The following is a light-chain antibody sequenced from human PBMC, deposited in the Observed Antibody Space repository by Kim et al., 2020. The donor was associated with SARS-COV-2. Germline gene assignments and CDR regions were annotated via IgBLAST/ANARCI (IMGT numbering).Light chain of an antibody. CDR2: QDS. V-gene: IGLV3-1*01. J-gene: IGLJ2*01. Sequence: SGSPGQTASINWSGDKLGDKYACWYQQKPGQSPVLVIYQDSKRPSGIPERFSGANSGNTAALTISGTQAMDEADYYCQAWDSSTVVFGGGTKLTVL. CDR3: QAWDSSTVV. CDR1: KLGDKY.